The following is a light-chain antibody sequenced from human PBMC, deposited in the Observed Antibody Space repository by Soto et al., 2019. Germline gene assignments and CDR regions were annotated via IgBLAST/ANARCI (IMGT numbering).Light chain of an antibody. CDR1: SSNIGSNY. CDR3: AAWDGSLSGVV. J-gene: IGLJ2*01. CDR2: GNY. V-gene: IGLV1-47*01. Sequence: QSVLTQPPSASATPGQRVTISCSGSSSNIGSNYVYWYQQLPGTAPKLLIYGNYQRPSGVPDRFSGSKSGTSASLAISGLRSEDEADYYWAAWDGSLSGVVFGGGTQLTVL.